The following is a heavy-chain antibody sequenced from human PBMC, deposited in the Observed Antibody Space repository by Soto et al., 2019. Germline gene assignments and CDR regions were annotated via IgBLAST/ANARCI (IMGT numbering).Heavy chain of an antibody. CDR1: TDSINRSPFF. CDR2: IFFSGTT. D-gene: IGHD6-19*01. V-gene: IGHV4-39*01. J-gene: IGHJ5*02. CDR3: ARNSPIAVAGPRRGCWFDA. Sequence: LSLTCTVSTDSINRSPFFWGWVRQPPGKGLEWLGSIFFSGTTFYNPSLESRLSMSIDTSKDQFSLRLNSVTAADTAVYFCARNSPIAVAGPRRGCWFDAWGQGTLVTVSS.